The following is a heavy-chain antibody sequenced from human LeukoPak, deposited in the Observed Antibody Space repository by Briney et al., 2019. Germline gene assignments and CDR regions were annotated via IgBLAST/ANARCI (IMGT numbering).Heavy chain of an antibody. CDR1: GFTVSSNY. Sequence: QTGGSLRLSCAASGFTVSSNYMSWVRQAPGKGLEWVSVIYSGGSTYYADAVKGRFTISRDNSKNTLYLQMNSLRAEDTAVYYCAKEGTSYYYYYYGMEVWGQGTTVTVSS. J-gene: IGHJ6*02. CDR3: AKEGTSYYYYYYGMEV. CDR2: IYSGGST. V-gene: IGHV3-66*01. D-gene: IGHD2-15*01.